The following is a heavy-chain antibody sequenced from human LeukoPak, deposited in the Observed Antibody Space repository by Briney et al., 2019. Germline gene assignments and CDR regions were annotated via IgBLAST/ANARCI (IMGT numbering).Heavy chain of an antibody. Sequence: ASVKVSCKASGYTFTGYYMHWVRQAPGQGLEWMGWINPNSGGTNYAQKFQGRVTMTRDTSISTAYMELSRLRSDDTAVYYCARDSYTRRYFDYWGQGILVTVSS. CDR1: GYTFTGYY. D-gene: IGHD1-26*01. CDR3: ARDSYTRRYFDY. J-gene: IGHJ4*02. CDR2: INPNSGGT. V-gene: IGHV1-2*02.